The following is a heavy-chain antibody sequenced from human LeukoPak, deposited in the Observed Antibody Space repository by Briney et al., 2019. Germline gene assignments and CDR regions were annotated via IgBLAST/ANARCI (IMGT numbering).Heavy chain of an antibody. CDR3: ARERDSGTSDY. J-gene: IGHJ4*02. Sequence: PSETLSLTCTVSGGSISTYHWSWIRQPPGKGLEWIGYIYYSGSTNYNPSLKSRVTISLGTSKNQFSLKLTSMTAADTAVYFCARERDSGTSDYWGQGTLVTVSS. D-gene: IGHD1-26*01. CDR2: IYYSGST. CDR1: GGSISTYH. V-gene: IGHV4-59*01.